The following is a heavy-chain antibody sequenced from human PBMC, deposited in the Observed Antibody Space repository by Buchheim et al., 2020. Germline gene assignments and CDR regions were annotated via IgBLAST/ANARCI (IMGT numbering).Heavy chain of an antibody. CDR3: ARGLHSSSWYYFDY. CDR2: ISYDGSNK. J-gene: IGHJ4*02. V-gene: IGHV3-30-3*01. CDR1: GFTFSSYA. D-gene: IGHD6-13*01. Sequence: QVQLVESGGGVVQPGRSLRLSCAASGFTFSSYAMHWVRQAPGKGLEWVAVISYDGSNKYYADSVKGRFTISRDNSKNTLYLQMNSLRAEDTAVYYCARGLHSSSWYYFDYWGQGTL.